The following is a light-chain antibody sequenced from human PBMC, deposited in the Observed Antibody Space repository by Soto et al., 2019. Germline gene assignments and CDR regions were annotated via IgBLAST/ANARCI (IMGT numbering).Light chain of an antibody. CDR2: GAS. Sequence: EIVMTQSPATLSVSPGERATPSCRASQSVRSNLAWYQQKPGQAPRLLIYGASSRATGIPARFSGSGSGTDFTLTISRLEPEDFAVYYCQQYTSSLITFGQGTRLEIK. V-gene: IGKV3-15*01. CDR3: QQYTSSLIT. J-gene: IGKJ5*01. CDR1: QSVRSN.